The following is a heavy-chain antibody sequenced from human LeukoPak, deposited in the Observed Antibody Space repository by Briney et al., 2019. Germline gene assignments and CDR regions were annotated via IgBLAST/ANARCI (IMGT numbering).Heavy chain of an antibody. CDR1: GFIFSSNA. CDR2: ISDSAGST. D-gene: IGHD1-14*01. Sequence: PGGSLRLSCAASGFIFSSNAMSWVRQAPGKGLEWVSAISDSAGSTYYADSVKGRFTISRDSSKNTLYLQMNSLRAEDTAVYYCAKAYNSSMYEDDYDYWGQGTLVTVSS. J-gene: IGHJ4*02. CDR3: AKAYNSSMYEDDYDY. V-gene: IGHV3-23*01.